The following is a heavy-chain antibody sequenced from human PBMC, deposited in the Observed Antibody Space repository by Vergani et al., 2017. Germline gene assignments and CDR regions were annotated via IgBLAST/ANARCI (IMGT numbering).Heavy chain of an antibody. CDR1: GFTFSSYS. Sequence: EVQLVESGGGLVKPGGSLRLSCAASGFTFSSYSMNWVRQAPGKGLEWVSSISSRSTYTYYADSVKGRFTISRDNAKSSLYLQMNSLRADDTAVYYCARGYKYDNSGYYYCLPDNWGEGTLVTVSS. CDR3: ARGYKYDNSGYYYCLPDN. CDR2: ISSRSTYT. J-gene: IGHJ4*02. D-gene: IGHD3-22*01. V-gene: IGHV3-21*01.